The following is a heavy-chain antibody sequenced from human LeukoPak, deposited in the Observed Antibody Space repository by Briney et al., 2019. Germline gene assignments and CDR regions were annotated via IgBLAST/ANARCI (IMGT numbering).Heavy chain of an antibody. CDR2: IRYDGSNK. V-gene: IGHV3-30*02. J-gene: IGHJ3*02. CDR3: AKDWRSSGYYVDAFDI. CDR1: EFTFSSYG. D-gene: IGHD3-22*01. Sequence: PGGSLRLSCAASEFTFSSYGMYWVRQAPGKGLEWVAFIRYDGSNKYYADSVKGRFTISRDNSKNTLYLQMNSLRAEDTAVYHCAKDWRSSGYYVDAFDIWGQGTMVTVSS.